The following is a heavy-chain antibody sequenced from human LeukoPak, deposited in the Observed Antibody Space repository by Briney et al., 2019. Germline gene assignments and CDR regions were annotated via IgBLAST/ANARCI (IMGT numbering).Heavy chain of an antibody. CDR2: IYYSGST. CDR3: ARHLNNCGDDCYIFDY. D-gene: IGHD2-21*01. J-gene: IGHJ4*02. CDR1: GGSISRYY. Sequence: SETLSLTCTVSGGSISRYYWSWIRQPPGKGLEWMGYIYYSGSTNYNPSLKSRVTISVDTSKNQFSLRVSSVTAADTAVYYCARHLNNCGDDCYIFDYWGQGTLVTVSS. V-gene: IGHV4-59*08.